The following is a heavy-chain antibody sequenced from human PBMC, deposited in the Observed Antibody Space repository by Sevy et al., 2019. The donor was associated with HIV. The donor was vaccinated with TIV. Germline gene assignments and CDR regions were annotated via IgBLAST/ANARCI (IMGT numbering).Heavy chain of an antibody. J-gene: IGHJ4*02. Sequence: GGSLRLSCAASGFTFSSYAMSWVRQAPGKGLEWVSAISGSGGSTYYADSVKGRFTISRDSSKNTLYLQMNSLGAEDTAVYYCAKPHDYSSGWFDLDYWGQGTLVTVSS. CDR2: ISGSGGST. D-gene: IGHD6-19*01. CDR1: GFTFSSYA. CDR3: AKPHDYSSGWFDLDY. V-gene: IGHV3-23*01.